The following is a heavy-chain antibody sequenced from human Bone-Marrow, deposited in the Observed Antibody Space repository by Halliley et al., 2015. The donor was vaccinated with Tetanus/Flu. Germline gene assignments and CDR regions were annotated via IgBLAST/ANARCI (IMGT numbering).Heavy chain of an antibody. J-gene: IGHJ5*02. Sequence: QLVQSGAEVKKPGSSVKLSCKASGGTFSTFGLNWVRQAPGQGLEWMGSIVPVVGTANYAQKFQGRVTITADEYTSAPYMELSSLTSGDTAIYYCARDGAAPYDVFIGHHFLDPWGQGTLLTVSS. V-gene: IGHV1-69*01. D-gene: IGHD5-12*01. CDR3: ARDGAAPYDVFIGHHFLDP. CDR1: GGTFSTFG. CDR2: IVPVVGTA.